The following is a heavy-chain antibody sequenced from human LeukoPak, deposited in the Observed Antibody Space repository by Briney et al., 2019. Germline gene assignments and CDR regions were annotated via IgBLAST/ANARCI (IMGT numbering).Heavy chain of an antibody. D-gene: IGHD3-10*01. V-gene: IGHV1-18*01. CDR3: ARGMVRGDIFYYYYYYMDV. CDR1: GYTFTSYG. CDR2: ISAYNGNT. J-gene: IGHJ6*03. Sequence: ASVKVSCKASGYTFTSYGISWVRQAPGQGLEWMGWISAYNGNTNYAQKLQGRVTMTTDTSTSTAYMELRSPRSDDTAVYYCARGMVRGDIFYYYYYYMDVWGKGTTVTVSS.